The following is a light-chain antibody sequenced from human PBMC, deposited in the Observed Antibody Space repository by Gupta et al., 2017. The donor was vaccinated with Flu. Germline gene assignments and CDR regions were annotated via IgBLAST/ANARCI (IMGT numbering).Light chain of an antibody. CDR3: CSHSSSSGYV. CDR1: SNDVGTYNL. V-gene: IGLV2-14*02. CDR2: AGT. J-gene: IGLJ3*02. Sequence: PSHPLPLSGSPVQSSTISCSGTSNDVGTYNLVSWYQQHPGKAPKLMIYAGTERPSGVSDRFSGSKSGNTASLTISGLQGGDEAYYYCCSHSSSSGYVFGRGTKLTVL.